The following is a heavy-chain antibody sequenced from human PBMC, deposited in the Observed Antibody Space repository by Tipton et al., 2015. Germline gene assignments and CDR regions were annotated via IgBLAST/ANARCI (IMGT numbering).Heavy chain of an antibody. CDR3: ARSGYTYGMDV. CDR1: GGSLSSGGFS. V-gene: IGHV4-30-2*01. D-gene: IGHD5-12*01. J-gene: IGHJ6*02. Sequence: LRLSCSVSGGSLSSGGFSWSWIRQPPGKGLEWIGYIYQGGSTYYNPSLKSRVTMSVDRPKNQFSLKLTSVTAADTAVYYCARSGYTYGMDVWGQGTTVTVSS. CDR2: IYQGGST.